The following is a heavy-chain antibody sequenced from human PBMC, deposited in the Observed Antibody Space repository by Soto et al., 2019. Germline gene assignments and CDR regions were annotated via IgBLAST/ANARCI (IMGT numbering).Heavy chain of an antibody. CDR3: ARGMAVAGNGFDY. V-gene: IGHV4-4*02. CDR2: IYHSGST. J-gene: IGHJ5*01. Sequence: LSLTFAVSGGSISSSNWWSWVRQPPGKGLEWIGEIYHSGSTNYNPSLKSRVTISVDKSKNQFSLKLSSVTAADTAAYYCARGMAVAGNGFDYWGQGTLVTVSS. CDR1: GGSISSSNW. D-gene: IGHD6-19*01.